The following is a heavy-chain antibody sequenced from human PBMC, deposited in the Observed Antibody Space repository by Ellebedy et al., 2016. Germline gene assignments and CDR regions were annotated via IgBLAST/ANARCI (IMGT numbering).Heavy chain of an antibody. D-gene: IGHD3-16*02. CDR1: GYTFTNYD. V-gene: IGHV1-8*01. CDR3: ARDSRVTFGGLIVYFDF. J-gene: IGHJ4*02. Sequence: ASVKVSCKASGYTFTNYDIIWVRQATGQGLEWMGWMNPNSGNTDYAQKFQGRVTMTRNISTSTAYMELNFLRSEDTAVYFCARDSRVTFGGLIVYFDFWGQGTLVTVSS. CDR2: MNPNSGNT.